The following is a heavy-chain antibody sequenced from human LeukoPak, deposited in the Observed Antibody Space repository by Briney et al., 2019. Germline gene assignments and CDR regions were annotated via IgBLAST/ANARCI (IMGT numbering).Heavy chain of an antibody. CDR3: ARNQRVDTAMGSDAFDI. D-gene: IGHD5-18*01. CDR1: GFTFSSYA. V-gene: IGHV3-30-3*01. J-gene: IGHJ3*02. Sequence: GGSLRLSCAASGFTFSSYAMHWVRQAPGKGLEWVAVISYDGSNKYYADSVKGRFTISRDNSKNTLYLQMNSLRAEDTAVYYCARNQRVDTAMGSDAFDIWGQGTMVTVSS. CDR2: ISYDGSNK.